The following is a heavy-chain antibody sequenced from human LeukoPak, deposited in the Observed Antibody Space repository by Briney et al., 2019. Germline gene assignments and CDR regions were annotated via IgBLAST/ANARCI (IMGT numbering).Heavy chain of an antibody. Sequence: GGSLRLSCTASGFTFSTYSMNWVRQAPGRGLEWVSYISSGSSTIYYADSVQGRFTISRDNSKNTLYVQVNSLGTEDTAAYYCAKGSYYDSSGSFYFDYWGQGTLVTVSS. CDR1: GFTFSTYS. D-gene: IGHD3-22*01. V-gene: IGHV3-48*01. J-gene: IGHJ4*02. CDR2: ISSGSSTI. CDR3: AKGSYYDSSGSFYFDY.